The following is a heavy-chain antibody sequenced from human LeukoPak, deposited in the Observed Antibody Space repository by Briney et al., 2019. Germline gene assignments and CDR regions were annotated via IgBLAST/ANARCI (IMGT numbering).Heavy chain of an antibody. D-gene: IGHD1-26*01. CDR2: ISGTSSHI. CDR1: GFTFNSYS. CDR3: ARDSTECVGATTGDFDY. Sequence: GGSLRLSCAASGFTFNSYSMNWVRQAPGKGLEWVSSISGTSSHIYYADSVKGRFTISRDNAKNSLFLQMNSLRAEDTAVYYCARDSTECVGATTGDFDYWGQGALVTVSS. V-gene: IGHV3-21*01. J-gene: IGHJ4*02.